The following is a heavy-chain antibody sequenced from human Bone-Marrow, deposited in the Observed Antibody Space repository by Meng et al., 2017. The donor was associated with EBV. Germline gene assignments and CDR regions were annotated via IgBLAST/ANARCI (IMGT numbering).Heavy chain of an antibody. Sequence: LSLSWVARGFSFINNCMKWVPRAPGKGLGWVSFIISSSSYIYYADSVKGRFTISRDNDKNSLYLQMNSLRADDTAVYYCARAPNYCSGGSCYFDYWGQGTLVTVSS. CDR1: GFSFINNC. D-gene: IGHD2-15*01. V-gene: IGHV3-21*01. J-gene: IGHJ4*02. CDR3: ARAPNYCSGGSCYFDY. CDR2: IISSSSYI.